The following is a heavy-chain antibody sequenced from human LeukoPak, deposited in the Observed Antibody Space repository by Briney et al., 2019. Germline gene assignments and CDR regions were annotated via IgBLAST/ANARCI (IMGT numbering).Heavy chain of an antibody. CDR1: GGTFSSYA. V-gene: IGHV1-69*01. Sequence: GASVKVSCKASGGTFSSYAISWVRQAPGQGLEWMGGIIPIFGTANYAQKFQGRVTITADESTSTAYMELSSLRSEDTAVYFCARGDYTELGIAAPYWGQGTLVTVSS. J-gene: IGHJ4*02. CDR3: ARGDYTELGIAAPY. CDR2: IIPIFGTA. D-gene: IGHD6-13*01.